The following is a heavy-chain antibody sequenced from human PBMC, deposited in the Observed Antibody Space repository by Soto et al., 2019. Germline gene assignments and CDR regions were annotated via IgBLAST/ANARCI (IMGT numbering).Heavy chain of an antibody. CDR2: IYYSGIT. CDR1: GGSISSSGYY. V-gene: IGHV4-31*02. CDR3: ARVGSYHSTAFDI. D-gene: IGHD3-10*01. J-gene: IGHJ3*02. Sequence: PSETLSLTCTVSGGSISSSGYYWSWIRQHPGKGMEWIGCIYYSGITYYNPSLKSRVTISVDTSKKQFSLKLSSVTAADTAVYYCARVGSYHSTAFDIWGQGTMVTVSS.